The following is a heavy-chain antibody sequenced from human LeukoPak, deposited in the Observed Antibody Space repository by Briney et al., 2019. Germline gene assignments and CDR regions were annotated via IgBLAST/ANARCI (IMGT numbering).Heavy chain of an antibody. V-gene: IGHV1-18*01. CDR2: ISAHNGNT. J-gene: IGHJ5*02. CDR3: ARDLTVRGVTRGWFDP. CDR1: GYTFTSYG. D-gene: IGHD3-10*01. Sequence: ASVKVSCKASGYTFTSYGISWVRQAPGQGLEWMGWISAHNGNTNYAQKLQGRVTMTTDTSTSTAYMELRSLKSDDTAVYYCARDLTVRGVTRGWFDPWGQGTLVTVSS.